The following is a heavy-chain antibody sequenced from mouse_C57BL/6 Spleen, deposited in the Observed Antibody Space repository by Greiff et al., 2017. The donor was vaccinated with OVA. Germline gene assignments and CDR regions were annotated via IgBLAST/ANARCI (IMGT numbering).Heavy chain of an antibody. D-gene: IGHD1-1*01. J-gene: IGHJ3*01. CDR3: ARDYYGSSPPFAY. Sequence: QVTLKESGPGILQSSQTLSLTCSFSGFSLSTSGMGVSWIRQPSGKGLEWLAHIYWDDDKRYNPSLKSRLTISKDTSRNQVFLKITSVDTADTATYYCARDYYGSSPPFAYWGQGTLVTVSA. V-gene: IGHV8-12*01. CDR1: GFSLSTSGMG. CDR2: IYWDDDK.